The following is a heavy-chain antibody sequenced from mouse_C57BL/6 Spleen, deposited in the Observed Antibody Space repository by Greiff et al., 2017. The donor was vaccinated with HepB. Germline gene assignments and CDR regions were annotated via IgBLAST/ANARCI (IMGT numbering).Heavy chain of an antibody. D-gene: IGHD1-2*01. CDR2: IDPETGGT. V-gene: IGHV1-15*01. CDR1: GYTFTDYE. J-gene: IGHJ4*01. Sequence: QVQLQQSGAELVRPGASVTLSCKASGYTFTDYEMHWVKQTPVHGLEWIGAIDPETGGTAYNQKFKGKAILTADKSSSTAYMALRSLTSEDSAVYYCTRSYGEGAMDYWGQGTSVTVSS. CDR3: TRSYGEGAMDY.